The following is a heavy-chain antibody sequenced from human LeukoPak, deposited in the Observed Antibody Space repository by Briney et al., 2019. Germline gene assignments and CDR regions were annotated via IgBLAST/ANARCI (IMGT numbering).Heavy chain of an antibody. Sequence: GASVKVSCKASGYTLTELSMHWVRQAPGRGLEWMGGFDPEDGETIYAQKFQGRVTMTEDTSTDTAYMELSSLRSEDTAVYYCATRPRSGYSPYYYYYGMDVWGQGTTVTVFS. J-gene: IGHJ6*02. CDR1: GYTLTELS. V-gene: IGHV1-24*01. CDR3: ATRPRSGYSPYYYYYGMDV. CDR2: FDPEDGET. D-gene: IGHD3-3*01.